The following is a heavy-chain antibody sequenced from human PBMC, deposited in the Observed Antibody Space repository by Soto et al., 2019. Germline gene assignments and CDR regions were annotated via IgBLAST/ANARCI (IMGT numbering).Heavy chain of an antibody. CDR3: ARGVYMDPTNFDY. CDR1: GGTFSSYT. V-gene: IGHV1-69*02. Sequence: QVQLVQSGAEVKKPGSSVKVSCKASGGTFSSYTISWVRQAPGQGLEWMGRIIPILGIANYAQKFQGRVTITADKSTSTAYMELSSLRSEDTAVYYCARGVYMDPTNFDYWGQGTLVTVSS. CDR2: IIPILGIA. J-gene: IGHJ4*02. D-gene: IGHD3-10*01.